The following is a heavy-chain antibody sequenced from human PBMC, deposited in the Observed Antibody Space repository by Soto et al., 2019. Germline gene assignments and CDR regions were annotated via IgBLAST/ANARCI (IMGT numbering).Heavy chain of an antibody. CDR3: AKDRVEGVVPAAPEY. CDR1: GFTFSSYA. D-gene: IGHD2-2*01. CDR2: ISGSGGST. Sequence: GGSLRLSCAASGFTFSSYAMSWVRQAPGKGLEWVSTISGSGGSTYYADSVQGRFTISRDNSKNTLYLQMNSLRAEDTAVYYCAKDRVEGVVPAAPEYWGQGTLVTVSS. V-gene: IGHV3-23*01. J-gene: IGHJ4*02.